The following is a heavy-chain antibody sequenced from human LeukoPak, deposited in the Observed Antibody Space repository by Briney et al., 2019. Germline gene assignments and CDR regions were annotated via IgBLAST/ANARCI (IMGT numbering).Heavy chain of an antibody. CDR3: ARASYSYDINGWVPFDY. Sequence: SETLSLTCSVSGGSISSYYWSWIRQPPGKGLEWIGYIFYSGRTSYNPSLKSRVTLSVDTSKNQFSLRLSSVTAADTAVYYCARASYSYDINGWVPFDYWGQGTLVTVSS. CDR1: GGSISSYY. D-gene: IGHD3-22*01. V-gene: IGHV4-59*01. CDR2: IFYSGRT. J-gene: IGHJ4*02.